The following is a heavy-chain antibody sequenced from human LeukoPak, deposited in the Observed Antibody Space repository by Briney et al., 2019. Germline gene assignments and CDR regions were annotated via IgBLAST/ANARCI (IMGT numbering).Heavy chain of an antibody. CDR1: GYSFTSYW. D-gene: IGHD3-22*01. V-gene: IGHV5-51*01. Sequence: GESLKISCKGSGYSFTSYWLGWVRQMPGKGLEWMGIIYPGDSDTRYSPSFQGQVTISADKSISTAYLQWSSLKASDTAMYYCARLSVGYYDSSGYRTYDAFDIWGQGTMVTVSS. CDR3: ARLSVGYYDSSGYRTYDAFDI. J-gene: IGHJ3*02. CDR2: IYPGDSDT.